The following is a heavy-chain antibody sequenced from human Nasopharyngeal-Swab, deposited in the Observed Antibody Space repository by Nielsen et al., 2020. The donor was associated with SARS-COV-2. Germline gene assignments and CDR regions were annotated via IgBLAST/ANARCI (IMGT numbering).Heavy chain of an antibody. J-gene: IGHJ6*03. CDR1: GFTFSSYA. CDR3: ARDRLEPGHYMDV. V-gene: IGHV3-30*04. Sequence: GESLKISCAASGFTFSSYAMHWVRQAPGKGLEWVAVISYDGSNKYYADSVKGRFTISRDNSKNTLYLQMNSLRAEDTAVYYCARDRLEPGHYMDVWGKGTTVTVSS. CDR2: ISYDGSNK. D-gene: IGHD1-14*01.